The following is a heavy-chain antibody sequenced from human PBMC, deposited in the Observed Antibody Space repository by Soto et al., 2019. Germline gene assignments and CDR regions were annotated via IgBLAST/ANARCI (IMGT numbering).Heavy chain of an antibody. J-gene: IGHJ4*02. Sequence: SETLSLTCAIYGGSFSDYYWSCIRQPPGKGLEWIGEINHSGSTNYNPSLKSRVTISVDTSKNQFSLKLSSVTAADTAVYYCARTLYGSGSFDYWGQGTLVTVSS. CDR3: ARTLYGSGSFDY. CDR2: INHSGST. CDR1: GGSFSDYY. V-gene: IGHV4-34*01. D-gene: IGHD3-10*01.